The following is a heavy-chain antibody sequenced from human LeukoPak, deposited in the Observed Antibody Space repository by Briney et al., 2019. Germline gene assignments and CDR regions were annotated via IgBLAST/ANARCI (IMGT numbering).Heavy chain of an antibody. V-gene: IGHV3-30*02. CDR2: IRYDGSNK. CDR1: GFIFSSYN. Sequence: QAGGSLRLSCAGTGFIFSSYNMNWVRQAPGKGLEWVAFIRYDGSNKYYADSVKGRFTISRDNSKNTLYLQMNSLRAEDTAVYYCAKDRRYSSSWSWVDYWGQGTLVTVSS. D-gene: IGHD6-13*01. J-gene: IGHJ4*02. CDR3: AKDRRYSSSWSWVDY.